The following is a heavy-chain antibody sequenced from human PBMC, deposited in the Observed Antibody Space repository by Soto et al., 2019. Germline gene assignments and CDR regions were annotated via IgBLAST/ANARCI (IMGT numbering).Heavy chain of an antibody. D-gene: IGHD3-10*01. Sequence: ASVKVSCKASGYTFTSYDINWVRQATGQGLEWMGWMNPNSGNTGYAQKFQGRVTITRNTSISTAYMELSSLRSEDTAVYYCARVPSMVRGVYYFDYWGQGTLVTVSS. J-gene: IGHJ4*02. CDR2: MNPNSGNT. V-gene: IGHV1-8*01. CDR3: ARVPSMVRGVYYFDY. CDR1: GYTFTSYD.